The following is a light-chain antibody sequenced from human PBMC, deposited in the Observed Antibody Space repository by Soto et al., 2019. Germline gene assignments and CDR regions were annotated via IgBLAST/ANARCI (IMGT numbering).Light chain of an antibody. CDR3: SSYAGSNNFV. CDR2: EVS. V-gene: IGLV2-8*01. Sequence: QSVLTPPPSASRTPGQSATISCTGTTSDVGGYNYVSWYQQHPGKAPTLMIYEVSERPSGVPDRSPGSKSSNTASLTVSGLQAEDEADYYCSSYAGSNNFVFGSGTKVTV. J-gene: IGLJ1*01. CDR1: TSDVGGYNY.